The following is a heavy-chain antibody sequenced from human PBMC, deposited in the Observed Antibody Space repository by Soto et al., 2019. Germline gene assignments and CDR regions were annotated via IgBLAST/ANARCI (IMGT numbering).Heavy chain of an antibody. D-gene: IGHD2-21*02. CDR1: GFTLSGSR. V-gene: IGHV3-73*02. J-gene: IGHJ5*02. CDR3: TSQYCGGDCSRGDP. CDR2: IRSKADSYAT. Sequence: EVQLVESGGGLVQPGGSLKLSCAASGFTLSGSRIHWVRQASGKGLEWVGRIRSKADSYATAYAASVKGRFTISRDDSKNTAYLQMNSLKTEDTAVYYWTSQYCGGDCSRGDPWGQGTLVTVSS.